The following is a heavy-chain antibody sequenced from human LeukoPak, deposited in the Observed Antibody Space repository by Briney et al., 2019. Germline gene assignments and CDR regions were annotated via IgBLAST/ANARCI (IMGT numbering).Heavy chain of an antibody. Sequence: SGGSLRLSCAASGFTFSSYAMHWVRQAPGKGLEWVAVISYDGSNKYYADSVKGRFTISRDNSKNTLYLQMNSLRAEDTAVYYCARDRRIAARPYYYYMDVWGKGTTVTVSS. CDR1: GFTFSSYA. CDR3: ARDRRIAARPYYYYMDV. J-gene: IGHJ6*03. CDR2: ISYDGSNK. V-gene: IGHV3-30-3*01. D-gene: IGHD6-6*01.